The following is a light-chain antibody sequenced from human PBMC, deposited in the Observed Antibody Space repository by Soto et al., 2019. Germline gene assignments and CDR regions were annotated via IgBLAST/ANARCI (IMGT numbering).Light chain of an antibody. CDR2: GAS. CDR3: QQYHNWYT. CDR1: QSVDIN. V-gene: IGKV3-15*01. J-gene: IGKJ2*01. Sequence: EIVMTQSPATLSVSPGERATLSCRASQSVDINLAWFQQKPGQGPRLLIYGASTRATGIPARFSGSGSGTEFTLTISSLPSEDFAVYYSQQYHNWYTFGQGTKLEIK.